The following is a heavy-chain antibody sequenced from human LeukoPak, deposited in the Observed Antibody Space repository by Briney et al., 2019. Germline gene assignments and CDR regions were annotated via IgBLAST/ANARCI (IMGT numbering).Heavy chain of an antibody. V-gene: IGHV4-34*01. CDR2: INHSGST. Sequence: SETLSLTCAVYGVSFSGYYWSWIRQPPGKGLEWVGEINHSGSTNYNPSLKSRITISVDTSKNQFSQKLSSVTAADTAVYYCARTYLGYYYYYMDVWGKGTTVTVSS. CDR1: GVSFSGYY. CDR3: ARTYLGYYYYYMDV. J-gene: IGHJ6*03.